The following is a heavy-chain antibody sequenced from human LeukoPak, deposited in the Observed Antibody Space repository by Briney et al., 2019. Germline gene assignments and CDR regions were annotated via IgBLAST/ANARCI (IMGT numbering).Heavy chain of an antibody. CDR3: TRPVSLFYFVY. Sequence: GSLRLSCAASGFTVSSNYLSWVRQAPGKGLEWVSIIYIGGSTSYADSVKGRFTISRDNSKNTLYLQMNNLRAEDTAIYYCTRPVSLFYFVYWGQGTLVTVSS. J-gene: IGHJ4*02. V-gene: IGHV3-53*01. CDR1: GFTVSSNY. CDR2: IYIGGST. D-gene: IGHD2-21*01.